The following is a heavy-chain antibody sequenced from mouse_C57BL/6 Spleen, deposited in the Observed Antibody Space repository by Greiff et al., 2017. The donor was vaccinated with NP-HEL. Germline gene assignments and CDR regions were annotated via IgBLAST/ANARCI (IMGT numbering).Heavy chain of an antibody. CDR3: ARERGPYGYDRYFDV. D-gene: IGHD2-2*01. J-gene: IGHJ1*03. V-gene: IGHV2-9-1*01. CDR2: IWTGGGT. CDR1: GFSLTSYA. Sequence: VKLMESGPGLVAPSQSLSITCTVSGFSLTSYAISWVRQPPGKGLEWLGVIWTGGGTNYNSALKSRLSISKDNSKSQVFLKMNSLQTDDTARYYCARERGPYGYDRYFDVWGTGTTVTVSS.